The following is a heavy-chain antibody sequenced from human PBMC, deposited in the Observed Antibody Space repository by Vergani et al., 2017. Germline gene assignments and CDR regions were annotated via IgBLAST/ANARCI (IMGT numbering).Heavy chain of an antibody. CDR2: IIPIFGTA. V-gene: IGHV1-69*01. J-gene: IGHJ3*02. D-gene: IGHD3-9*01. Sequence: QVQLVQSGAEVKKPGSSVKVSCKASGGTFSSYAISWVRQAPGQGLEWMGGIIPIFGTANYAQKFQGRVTITAEESTSTAYMELSSLRSEDTAVYYCARETSRDILTGYSYDAFDIWGQGTMVTVSS. CDR1: GGTFSSYA. CDR3: ARETSRDILTGYSYDAFDI.